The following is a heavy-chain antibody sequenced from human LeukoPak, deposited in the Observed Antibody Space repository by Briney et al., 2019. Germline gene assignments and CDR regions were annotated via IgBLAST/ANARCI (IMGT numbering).Heavy chain of an antibody. Sequence: GGSLRLSCAASGFTFSSDEMNWVRQAPGKGLDGVSYISSSGSTIYYADSVKGRFTISRDNAKNSLYLQMNSLRAEDTAVYYCAELGITMIGGVWGKGTTVTISS. CDR2: ISSSGSTI. CDR1: GFTFSSDE. D-gene: IGHD3-10*02. V-gene: IGHV3-48*03. J-gene: IGHJ6*04. CDR3: AELGITMIGGV.